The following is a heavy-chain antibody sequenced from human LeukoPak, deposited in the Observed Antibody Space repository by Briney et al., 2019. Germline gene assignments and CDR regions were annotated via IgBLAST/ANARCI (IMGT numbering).Heavy chain of an antibody. J-gene: IGHJ5*02. CDR2: IRYDGSNK. CDR3: AKEDIVVVPAVIRWFDP. V-gene: IGHV3-30*02. D-gene: IGHD2-2*02. CDR1: GFTFSSYG. Sequence: PGGSLRLSCAASGFTFSSYGMHWVRQAPGKGLEWVAFIRYDGSNKYYADSVKGRFTISRDNSKNTLYLQMNSLRAEDTAVYYCAKEDIVVVPAVIRWFDPWGQGTLVTVSS.